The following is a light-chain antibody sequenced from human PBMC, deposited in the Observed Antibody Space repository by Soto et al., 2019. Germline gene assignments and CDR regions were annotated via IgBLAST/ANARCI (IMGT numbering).Light chain of an antibody. Sequence: ENVLTQSPCTLSLSPGERATLSCRASQTVSSSFFAWYQQKPGQAPRLLIYGLYSRASVIPDRFSGSGSGTDFTLTTSSLEPEDFAVYYCQQYSSSPYNFGQGTTLEIK. CDR1: QTVSSSF. CDR2: GLY. CDR3: QQYSSSPYN. V-gene: IGKV3-20*01. J-gene: IGKJ2*01.